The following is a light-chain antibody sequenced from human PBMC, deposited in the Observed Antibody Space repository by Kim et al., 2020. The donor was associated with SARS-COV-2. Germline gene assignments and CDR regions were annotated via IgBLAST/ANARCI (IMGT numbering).Light chain of an antibody. V-gene: IGKV1-27*01. CDR1: QDISNY. CDR2: AAS. CDR3: QKCDSAPWT. J-gene: IGKJ1*01. Sequence: TSVRDRVTITCRAGQDISNYLAWFQLQPGKAPKLLIYAASALQPGVPSRFSGSGSGTDFTLTVTSLQPEDVATYYCQKCDSAPWTFGQGTKVDIK.